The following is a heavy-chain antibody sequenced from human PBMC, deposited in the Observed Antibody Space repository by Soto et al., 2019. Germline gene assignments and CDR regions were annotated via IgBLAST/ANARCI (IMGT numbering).Heavy chain of an antibody. CDR3: AKSRVFIGAIVTLLDS. CDR1: GFTFSSYA. CDR2: ISNNGDTA. Sequence: EVQLLESGGGLVQPGGSLTLSCATCGFTFSSYAMVWVRQAAEKGLEWVASISNNGDTAYYADSVKGRFTISRGNSENTLYLQMNGLRADDTALYFCAKSRVFIGAIVTLLDSWGQGTQVTVSS. V-gene: IGHV3-23*01. J-gene: IGHJ4*02. D-gene: IGHD3-16*02.